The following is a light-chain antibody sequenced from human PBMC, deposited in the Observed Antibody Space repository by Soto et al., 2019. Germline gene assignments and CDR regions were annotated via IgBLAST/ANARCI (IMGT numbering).Light chain of an antibody. Sequence: QSVLTQAPSVSGTPGQRVTISCSGTSSNIGSNTVNWYQQLPGTAPKLLIYNNDQRPSGVPDRFSGSKSGTSASLAIGGLQSEDEADYYCAAWDDSLNGWVFGGGTKVTVL. CDR1: SSNIGSNT. CDR2: NND. J-gene: IGLJ3*02. CDR3: AAWDDSLNGWV. V-gene: IGLV1-44*01.